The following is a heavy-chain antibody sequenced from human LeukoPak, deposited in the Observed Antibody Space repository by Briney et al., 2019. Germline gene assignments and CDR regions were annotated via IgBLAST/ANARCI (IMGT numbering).Heavy chain of an antibody. J-gene: IGHJ5*02. CDR2: INSDSGGT. CDR1: GYTFTGDF. D-gene: IGHD6-6*01. CDR3: ARGNIATRRGENWFDP. V-gene: IGHV1-2*02. Sequence: GASVKVSCKPSGYTFTGDFIHWVRQAPGQGLEWMGWINSDSGGTNYARKFQGRVTMTRDTSISTAYMELSSLRSDDTAVFYCARGNIATRRGENWFDPWGQGTLATVSS.